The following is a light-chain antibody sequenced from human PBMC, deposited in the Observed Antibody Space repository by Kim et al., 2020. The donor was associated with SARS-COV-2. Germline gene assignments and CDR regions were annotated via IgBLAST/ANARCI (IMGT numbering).Light chain of an antibody. J-gene: IGLJ2*01. CDR1: SSDVGRYNY. Sequence: SVDIACTGTSSDVGRYNYVSWYQHHPGRAPKLIIYDVTKRPTGVPDRFSGSKSGNTASLTVSGLQAEDEADYYCSSYAGRNDLVFGGGTKVTVL. CDR3: SSYAGRNDLV. CDR2: DVT. V-gene: IGLV2-8*01.